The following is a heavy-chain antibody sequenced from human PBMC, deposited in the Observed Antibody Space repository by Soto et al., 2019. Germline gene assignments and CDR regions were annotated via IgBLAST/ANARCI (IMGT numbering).Heavy chain of an antibody. CDR2: INPSGGST. D-gene: IGHD5-18*01. CDR3: ARDTAMRFWSGLDY. CDR1: GYAFTSYY. Sequence: GASVKVSCKASGYAFTSYYMHWVRQAPGQGLEWIGIINPSGGSTSYAQKFQGRVTMTRDTSTSTVYMELSSLRSEYTAVYYCARDTAMRFWSGLDYWGQGTLVTVSS. V-gene: IGHV1-46*01. J-gene: IGHJ4*02.